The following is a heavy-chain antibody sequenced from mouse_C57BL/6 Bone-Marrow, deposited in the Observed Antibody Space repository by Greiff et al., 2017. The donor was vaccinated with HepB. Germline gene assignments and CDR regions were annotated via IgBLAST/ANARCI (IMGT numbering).Heavy chain of an antibody. CDR1: GFTFSDYG. D-gene: IGHD2-5*01. CDR2: ISSGSSTI. J-gene: IGHJ3*01. Sequence: EVKLVESGGGLVKPGGSLKLSCAASGFTFSDYGMHWVRQAPEKGLEWVAYISSGSSTIYYADTVKGRFTISRDNAKNTLFLQMTSLRSEDTAMYYCARDSNYLWFAYWGQGTLVTVSA. CDR3: ARDSNYLWFAY. V-gene: IGHV5-17*01.